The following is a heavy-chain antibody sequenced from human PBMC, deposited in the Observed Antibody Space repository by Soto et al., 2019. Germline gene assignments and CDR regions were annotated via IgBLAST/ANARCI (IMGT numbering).Heavy chain of an antibody. D-gene: IGHD5-18*01. CDR3: ASAMKYSYGYL. CDR2: IYTSDSDT. CDR1: GYTFTSYS. V-gene: IGHV5-51*01. J-gene: IGHJ4*02. Sequence: GESLKISCKGSGYTFTSYSIGWVRQMPGKGLEWMGIIYTSDSDTRYSPSFQGQVTISVDRSISTAYLQWSSLKASDTAIYYCASAMKYSYGYLWGQGTLVTVSS.